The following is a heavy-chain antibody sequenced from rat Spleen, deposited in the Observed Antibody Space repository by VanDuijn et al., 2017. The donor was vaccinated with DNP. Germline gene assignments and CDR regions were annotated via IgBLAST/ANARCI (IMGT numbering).Heavy chain of an antibody. Sequence: EVRLVESGGGLVQPGRSLKLSCAASGFTFSEYNLAWVRQAPKKGLEWVATISYDGSSTNYRDSVKGRFTMSRDNGKSILYLQMDSLRSDDTATYYCARPDHWGQGVMVTVSS. CDR3: ARPDH. V-gene: IGHV5-7*01. CDR2: ISYDGSST. J-gene: IGHJ2*01. CDR1: GFTFSEYN.